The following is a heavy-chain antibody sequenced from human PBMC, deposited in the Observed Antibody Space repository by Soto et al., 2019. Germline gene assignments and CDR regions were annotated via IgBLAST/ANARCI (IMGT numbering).Heavy chain of an antibody. J-gene: IGHJ6*02. Sequence: ASVKVSCKAPGYTFTSYGISWVRQAPGQGLEWMGWISAYNGNTNYAQKLQGRVTMTTDTSTSTAYMELRSLRSDDTAVYYCARSRLRGDYYYYYGMDVWGQGTTVTVSS. V-gene: IGHV1-18*01. D-gene: IGHD3-16*01. CDR2: ISAYNGNT. CDR3: ARSRLRGDYYYYYGMDV. CDR1: GYTFTSYG.